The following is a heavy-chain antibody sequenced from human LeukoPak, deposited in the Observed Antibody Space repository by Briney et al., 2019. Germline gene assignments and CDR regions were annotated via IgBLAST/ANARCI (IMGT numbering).Heavy chain of an antibody. V-gene: IGHV3-64*01. CDR1: GFTFSSYA. CDR3: ARDGEDAYYYDSSGLLDY. D-gene: IGHD3-22*01. Sequence: PGGSLRLSCAASGFTFSSYAMHWVRQAPGKGLEYVSAISSNGGSTYYANSVKGRFTISRDNSKNTLYLQMGSLRAEDMAVYYCARDGEDAYYYDSSGLLDYWGQGTLVTVSS. J-gene: IGHJ4*02. CDR2: ISSNGGST.